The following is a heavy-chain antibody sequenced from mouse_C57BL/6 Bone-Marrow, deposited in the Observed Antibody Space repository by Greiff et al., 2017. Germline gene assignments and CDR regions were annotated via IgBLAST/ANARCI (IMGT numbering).Heavy chain of an antibody. V-gene: IGHV3-6*01. Sequence: EVQLVESGPGLVKPSQSLSLTCSVTGYSITSGYYWNCIRQFPGNKLEWMGYISYDGSNNYNPSLKNRISITRDTSKNQFFLKWNSVTTEDTATYYCARSYYDYAIDYWGQGTTLTVSA. D-gene: IGHD2-4*01. CDR1: GYSITSGYY. J-gene: IGHJ2*01. CDR3: ARSYYDYAIDY. CDR2: ISYDGSN.